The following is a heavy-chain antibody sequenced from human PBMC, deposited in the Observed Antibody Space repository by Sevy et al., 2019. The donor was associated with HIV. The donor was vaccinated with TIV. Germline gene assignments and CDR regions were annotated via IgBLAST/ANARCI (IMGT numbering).Heavy chain of an antibody. CDR2: LSFGCGKI. J-gene: IGHJ4*02. V-gene: IGHV3-23*01. D-gene: IGHD3-10*02. CDR1: GFNFNIYS. Sequence: GGSLRLSCVASGFNFNIYSFSWVRQTPGKGLEWVSTLSFGCGKINYADSVQGRFTISRDDSKNTLYLEMNSQRVEDTAIYYCAREGCSKPHDYWGQGTLVTVSS. CDR3: AREGCSKPHDY.